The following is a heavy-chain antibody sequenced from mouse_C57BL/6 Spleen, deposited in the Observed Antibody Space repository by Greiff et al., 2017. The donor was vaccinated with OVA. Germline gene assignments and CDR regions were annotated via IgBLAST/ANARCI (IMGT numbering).Heavy chain of an antibody. J-gene: IGHJ2*01. CDR2: ISGGGGNT. V-gene: IGHV5-9*01. D-gene: IGHD1-1*01. CDR3: ARHGLRYRYFDY. CDR1: GFTFSSYT. Sequence: EVKLQESGGGLVKPGGSLKLSCAASGFTFSSYTMSWVRQTPEKRLEWVATISGGGGNTYYPDSVKGRFTISRDNAKNTLYLHMSSLRSEDTALYYCARHGLRYRYFDYWGQGTTLTVSS.